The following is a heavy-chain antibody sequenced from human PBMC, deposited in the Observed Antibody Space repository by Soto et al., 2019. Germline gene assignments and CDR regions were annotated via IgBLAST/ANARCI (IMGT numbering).Heavy chain of an antibody. D-gene: IGHD2-15*01. CDR1: GGTFSSYA. Sequence: SVKVSCKASGGTFSSYAISWVRQAPGQGLEWMGGIIPIFGTANYAQKFQGRVTITADESTSTAYMELSSLRSEDTAVYYCACQGYCSGGSCSKPYYYYGMDVWGQGTTGTVYS. J-gene: IGHJ6*02. V-gene: IGHV1-69*13. CDR2: IIPIFGTA. CDR3: ACQGYCSGGSCSKPYYYYGMDV.